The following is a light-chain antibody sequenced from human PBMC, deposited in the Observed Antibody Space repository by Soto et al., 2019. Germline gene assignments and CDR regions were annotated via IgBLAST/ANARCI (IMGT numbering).Light chain of an antibody. V-gene: IGLV1-40*01. Sequence: QAVLTQPPSVSGAPGQSVTISCTGSSSNFGAGYDVHWYQQLPGTAPKLLIYGSSNRPSGVPARISGSKSGTSASLAITGLQAEDEADYYCQSFDGILSGVIFGGGTKVTVL. J-gene: IGLJ2*01. CDR2: GSS. CDR3: QSFDGILSGVI. CDR1: SSNFGAGYD.